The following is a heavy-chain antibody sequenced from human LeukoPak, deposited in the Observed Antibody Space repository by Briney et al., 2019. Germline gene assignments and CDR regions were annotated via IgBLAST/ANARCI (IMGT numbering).Heavy chain of an antibody. D-gene: IGHD6-19*01. CDR1: GGSISSYY. CDR2: IYTSGST. J-gene: IGHJ3*02. CDR3: ARSSGYSSGWYAFDI. V-gene: IGHV4-4*07. Sequence: SETLSLTCTVSGGSISSYYWSWIRQPAGKGLEWIGRIYTSGSTNYNPSLKSRVTISVDMSKNQFSLKLSSVTAADTAVYYCARSSGYSSGWYAFDIWGQGTMVTVSS.